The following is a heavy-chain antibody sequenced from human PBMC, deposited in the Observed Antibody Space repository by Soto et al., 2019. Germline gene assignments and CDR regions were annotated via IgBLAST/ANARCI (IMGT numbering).Heavy chain of an antibody. CDR3: AWTYCSGGSCFFVY. J-gene: IGHJ4*02. CDR1: AFTFSSYC. D-gene: IGHD2-15*01. CDR2: INSDGSST. Sequence: GGSLRLSCAASAFTFSSYCMHWVRQAPGKGLVWVSRINSDGSSTIYADSVKGRFTISRDNAKNTLYLQMNSLRAEDTAVYYCAWTYCSGGSCFFVYLGQGTLVTV. V-gene: IGHV3-74*01.